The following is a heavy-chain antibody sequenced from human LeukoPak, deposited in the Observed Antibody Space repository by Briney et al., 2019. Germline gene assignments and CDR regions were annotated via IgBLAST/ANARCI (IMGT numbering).Heavy chain of an antibody. V-gene: IGHV4-34*12. J-gene: IGHJ4*02. CDR1: GGSFSGYY. CDR3: ARFVVGYCSGGSCYSGPPRQIDY. Sequence: SETLSLTCAVYGGSFSGYYWSWIRQPPGKGLEWIGEIIHSGSTNYNPSLKSRVTISVDTSKNQFSLKLSSVTAADTAVYYCARFVVGYCSGGSCYSGPPRQIDYWGQGTLVTVSS. CDR2: IIHSGST. D-gene: IGHD2-15*01.